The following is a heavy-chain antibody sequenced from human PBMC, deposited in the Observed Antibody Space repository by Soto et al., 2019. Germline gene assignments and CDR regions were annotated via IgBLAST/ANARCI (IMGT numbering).Heavy chain of an antibody. CDR1: GFTFSSYS. V-gene: IGHV3-48*01. Sequence: PGGSLRLSCAASGFTFSSYSMNWVRQAPGKGLEWISYISSSTSTIYYADSVKGRFTISRDNAKNSLYLQMNSLRAEDTALYYCARVLLWFGELLSPVDYWGQGTLVTVSS. CDR2: ISSSTSTI. D-gene: IGHD3-10*01. CDR3: ARVLLWFGELLSPVDY. J-gene: IGHJ4*02.